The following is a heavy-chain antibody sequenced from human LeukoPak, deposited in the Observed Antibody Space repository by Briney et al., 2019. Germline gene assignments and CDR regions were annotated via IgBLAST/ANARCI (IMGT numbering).Heavy chain of an antibody. V-gene: IGHV3-7*01. CDR3: AKGTSGNAFDI. D-gene: IGHD2-2*01. CDR2: IKQDGSEK. J-gene: IGHJ3*02. Sequence: GGSLRLSCAASGFTFSSYWMSWVRQAPGPGLEWVANIKQDGSEKYYVDSVKGRFTISRDNAKNSLYLQMDSLRAEDTAVYYCAKGTSGNAFDIWGQGTMVTVSS. CDR1: GFTFSSYW.